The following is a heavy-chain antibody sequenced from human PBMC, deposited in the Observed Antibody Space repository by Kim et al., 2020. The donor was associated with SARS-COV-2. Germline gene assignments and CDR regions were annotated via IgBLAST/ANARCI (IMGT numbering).Heavy chain of an antibody. D-gene: IGHD3-3*01. V-gene: IGHV6-1*01. CDR3: ARAHGGITIFGVVKTSYYYGMDV. J-gene: IGHJ6*02. CDR1: GDSVSSNSAA. CDR2: TYYRSKWYN. Sequence: SQTLSLTCAISGDSVSSNSAAWTWIRQSPSRGLEWLGRTYYRSKWYNDYAVSVKSRITINPDTSKNQFSLQLNSVTPEDTAVYYCARAHGGITIFGVVKTSYYYGMDVWGQGTTVTVSS.